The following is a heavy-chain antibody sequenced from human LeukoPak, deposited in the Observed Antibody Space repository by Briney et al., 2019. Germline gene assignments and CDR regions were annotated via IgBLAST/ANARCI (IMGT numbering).Heavy chain of an antibody. Sequence: ASVKVSCKASGGTFSSYAISWVRQAPGQGLEWMGGIIPIFGTANYAQKFQGRVTITADESTSTAYMELSSLRSEDTAVYYCARAGGARLLNWFDPWGQGTLVTVSS. J-gene: IGHJ5*02. CDR1: GGTFSSYA. CDR2: IIPIFGTA. CDR3: ARAGGARLLNWFDP. D-gene: IGHD3-10*01. V-gene: IGHV1-69*13.